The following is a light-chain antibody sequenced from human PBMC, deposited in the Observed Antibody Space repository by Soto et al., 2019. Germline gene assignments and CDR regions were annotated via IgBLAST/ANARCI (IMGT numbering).Light chain of an antibody. CDR2: GAS. CDR1: QSVSSTY. J-gene: IGKJ5*01. CDR3: QQYGSSPVT. Sequence: EIVLTQSPGTLSLSPGERATLSCRASQSVSSTYLAWYQQKPGQPPRLLIYGASSRATGIPDRFSGSGSGTDFTLTITRLESEDFAVYYLQQYGSSPVTFGQGTRLDIK. V-gene: IGKV3-20*01.